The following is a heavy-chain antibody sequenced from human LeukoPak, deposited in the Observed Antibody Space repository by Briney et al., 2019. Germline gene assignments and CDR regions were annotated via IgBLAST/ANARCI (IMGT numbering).Heavy chain of an antibody. CDR3: ARDLRLYDSSGYSGYFDY. J-gene: IGHJ4*02. CDR1: GYTFTSYY. D-gene: IGHD3-22*01. V-gene: IGHV1-46*01. Sequence: ASVKVSCKASGYTFTSYYMHWVRQAPGQGLEWMGIINPSGGSTSYAQKSQGRVTMTRDTSTSTVYMELSSLRSEDTAVYYCARDLRLYDSSGYSGYFDYWGQGTLVTVSS. CDR2: INPSGGST.